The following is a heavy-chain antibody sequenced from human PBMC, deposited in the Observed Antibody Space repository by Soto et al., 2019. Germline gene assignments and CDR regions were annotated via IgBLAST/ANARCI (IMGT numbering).Heavy chain of an antibody. CDR3: ARSYNNTWTAWGP. V-gene: IGHV4-61*01. Sequence: QVQLQESGPGLVKPSETLSLTCTVSGGSVSSRTYWWRWIRQPPGKGLEWIGFSYYRGTTNYNSYFKSRVTISVDTSKNQCSLKLSSVTPADTDVYYCARSYNNTWTAWGPWGQGALGTVSS. J-gene: IGHJ5*02. CDR1: GGSVSSRTYW. CDR2: SYYRGTT. D-gene: IGHD1-1*01.